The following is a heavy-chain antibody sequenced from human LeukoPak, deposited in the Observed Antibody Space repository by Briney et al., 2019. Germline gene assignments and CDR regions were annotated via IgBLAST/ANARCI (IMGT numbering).Heavy chain of an antibody. J-gene: IGHJ3*02. CDR3: ARGGGLFDSSAEFDAFDI. CDR2: TRNKANSYTT. V-gene: IGHV3-72*01. CDR1: GFTFSDHY. Sequence: GGSLRLSCAASGFTFSDHYMDWVRQAPGKGLEWVGRTRNKANSYTTEYAASVKGRFTISRDDSKNSLYLQMNSLKTEDTAVYYCARGGGLFDSSAEFDAFDIWGQGTMVTVSS. D-gene: IGHD3-22*01.